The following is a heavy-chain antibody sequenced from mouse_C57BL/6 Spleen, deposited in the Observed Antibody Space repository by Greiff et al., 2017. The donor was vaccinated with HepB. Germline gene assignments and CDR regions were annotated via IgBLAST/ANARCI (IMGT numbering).Heavy chain of an antibody. Sequence: EVQLVESGGDLVKPGGSLKLSCAASGFTFSSYGMSWVRQSPDKRLEWVATISSGGSYTYYPDSVKGRFTISRDNAKNTLYLQMSSLKSEDTAMYYCARHPIITTVTDYWGQGTTLTVSS. CDR3: ARHPIITTVTDY. CDR2: ISSGGSYT. D-gene: IGHD1-1*01. CDR1: GFTFSSYG. V-gene: IGHV5-6*01. J-gene: IGHJ2*01.